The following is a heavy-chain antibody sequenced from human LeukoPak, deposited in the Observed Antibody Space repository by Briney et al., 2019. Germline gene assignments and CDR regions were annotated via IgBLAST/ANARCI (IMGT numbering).Heavy chain of an antibody. V-gene: IGHV4-39*01. D-gene: IGHD5-12*01. J-gene: IGHJ4*02. Sequence: SETLSLTCTVSGGSISSSSYYWGWIRQPPGKGLEWIGSIYYSGSTYYNPSLKSRVTISVDTSRNQFSLKLSSVTAADTAVYYCARLVATGGYFDYWGQGTLVTVSS. CDR2: IYYSGST. CDR3: ARLVATGGYFDY. CDR1: GGSISSSSYY.